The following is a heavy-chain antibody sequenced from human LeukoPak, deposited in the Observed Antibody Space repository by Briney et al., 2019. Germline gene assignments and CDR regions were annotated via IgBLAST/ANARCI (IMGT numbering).Heavy chain of an antibody. Sequence: SETLSLTCTVSGYSISSGYYWGWIRQPPGKRLEWIGYIYYIGATNYNPSLESRVTISVDKSNNQFSLKLTSVTAADTAVYYCARDNNLLVSWGLGAFDIWGQGTMVTVSS. CDR2: IYYIGAT. V-gene: IGHV4-61*01. CDR3: ARDNNLLVSWGLGAFDI. CDR1: GYSISSGYY. J-gene: IGHJ3*02. D-gene: IGHD2/OR15-2a*01.